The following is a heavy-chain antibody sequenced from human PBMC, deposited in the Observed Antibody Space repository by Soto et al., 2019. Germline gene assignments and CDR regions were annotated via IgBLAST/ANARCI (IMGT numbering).Heavy chain of an antibody. D-gene: IGHD3-3*01. CDR3: ASQIMYYDFWSGYEYYYGMDV. J-gene: IGHJ6*02. CDR1: GFTFSSYS. Sequence: PGGSLRLSCAASGFTFSSYSMNWVRQAPGKGLEWVSSISSSSSYIYYADSVKGRFTISRDNAKNSLYLQMNSLRAEDTAVYYCASQIMYYDFWSGYEYYYGMDVWGQGTTVTVSS. V-gene: IGHV3-21*01. CDR2: ISSSSSYI.